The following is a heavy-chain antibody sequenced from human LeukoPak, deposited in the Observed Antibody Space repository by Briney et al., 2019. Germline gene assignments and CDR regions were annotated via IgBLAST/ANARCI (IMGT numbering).Heavy chain of an antibody. V-gene: IGHV3-23*01. D-gene: IGHD6-19*01. CDR3: AKANSGWYFDPFDY. CDR2: IRGNGGST. Sequence: PGGSLRLSCAASGFTFSSYAMSWVRQAPGKGLEWVSVIRGNGGSTYYASSVKGRFTISKDNLKNTLYVQMNSLRAEETAVYYCAKANSGWYFDPFDYWGQGTLVTVSS. J-gene: IGHJ4*02. CDR1: GFTFSSYA.